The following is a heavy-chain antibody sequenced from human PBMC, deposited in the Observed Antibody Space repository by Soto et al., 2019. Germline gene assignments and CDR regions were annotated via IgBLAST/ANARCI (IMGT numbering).Heavy chain of an antibody. D-gene: IGHD4-4*01. J-gene: IGHJ5*02. V-gene: IGHV4-59*01. Sequence: ETLSLTCTVSGGSISSSYWSWIRQPPGKGLEYIGYIYYSGSTNYNPSLKSRVTISVDTSKNQFSLKLSSVTAADTAVYYCARVDYSNLGNNWFDPWGQGTLVTVSS. CDR1: GGSISSSY. CDR2: IYYSGST. CDR3: ARVDYSNLGNNWFDP.